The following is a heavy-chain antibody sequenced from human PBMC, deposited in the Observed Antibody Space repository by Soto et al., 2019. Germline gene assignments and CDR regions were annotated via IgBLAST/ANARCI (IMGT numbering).Heavy chain of an antibody. D-gene: IGHD4-17*01. CDR1: GGSISSYY. CDR3: ARRYGGNLDY. V-gene: IGHV4-59*08. CDR2: XXXXXTT. Sequence: XXTLSLTCTVSGGSISSYYWSWIRQPPGXXXXXXXXXXXXXTTXXKNXXXXXXXIXXXKXXXQLYMKLRSVTAEETAVYYCARRYGGNLDYWGQGTLGNVSS. J-gene: IGHJ4*02.